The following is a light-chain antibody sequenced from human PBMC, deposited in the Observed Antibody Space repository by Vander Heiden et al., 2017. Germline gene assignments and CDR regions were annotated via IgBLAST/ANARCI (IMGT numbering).Light chain of an antibody. Sequence: DIQMTQSPSSLSASVGDRVSITCRASQGISNSLAWYQQKPGKVPKLLIYAASTVQSGVPSRFSGSGSGTDFTLTISSLQPEDVATYYCQKYNSAPWTFGQGTKVEIK. CDR1: QGISNS. V-gene: IGKV1-27*01. CDR2: AAS. J-gene: IGKJ1*01. CDR3: QKYNSAPWT.